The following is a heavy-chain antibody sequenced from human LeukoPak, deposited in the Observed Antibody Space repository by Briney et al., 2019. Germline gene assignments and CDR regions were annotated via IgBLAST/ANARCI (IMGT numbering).Heavy chain of an antibody. Sequence: PGGSLGLSREASGFTFNTYSMNWARQAPGKGLEWVSSIDSSGGYMFYADSVKGRFIISRDNAKDSLYLQMNSLRVEDTAVYYCLRGDRRDYWGQGTLVTVSS. CDR3: LRGDRRDY. J-gene: IGHJ4*02. V-gene: IGHV3-21*06. CDR2: IDSSGGYM. CDR1: GFTFNTYS.